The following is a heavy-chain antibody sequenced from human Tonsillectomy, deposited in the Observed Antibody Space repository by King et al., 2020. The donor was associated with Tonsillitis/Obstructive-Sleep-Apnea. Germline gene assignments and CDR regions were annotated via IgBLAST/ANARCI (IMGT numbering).Heavy chain of an antibody. V-gene: IGHV4-34*01. J-gene: IGHJ4*02. D-gene: IGHD6-13*01. CDR1: GGSFSGYY. Sequence: VQLQQWGAGLLKPSETLSLTCAVYGGSFSGYYWSWIRQPPGKGLEWIGEINHSGSTDYNPSILSRVTISVDTSKKQVSLNLTSVTAADTAVYYCARGGYGYSNNWGEGTLVTVSS. CDR2: INHSGST. CDR3: ARGGYGYSNN.